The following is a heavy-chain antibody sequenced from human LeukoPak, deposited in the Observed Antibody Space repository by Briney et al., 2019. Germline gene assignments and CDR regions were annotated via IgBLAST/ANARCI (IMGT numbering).Heavy chain of an antibody. J-gene: IGHJ5*02. D-gene: IGHD3-10*01. CDR1: GGSISRYY. V-gene: IGHV4-4*07. CDR3: ARDPSDFAGWFDP. Sequence: PSETLSLTCIVSGGSISRYYWSWIRQPAGMGLEWIGRVYSSGTTSYNPSLKSRVTMSVDTSRNQISLRLNSVTAADTAVYYCARDPSDFAGWFDPWGQGTLVTVPS. CDR2: VYSSGTT.